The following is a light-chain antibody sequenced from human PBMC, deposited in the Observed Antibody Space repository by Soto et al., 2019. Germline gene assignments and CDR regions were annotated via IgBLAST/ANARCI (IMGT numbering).Light chain of an antibody. J-gene: IGKJ3*01. Sequence: DIQMTQSPSSLSSSVGDRVTITCQASQDISNYLNWYQQKPGKAPKLLIFDASNLETGVPSRFSGSRSGTDFTFTISSLQAEDIATYYCQQYDNLPFTFGPGTKVDIK. CDR1: QDISNY. CDR2: DAS. V-gene: IGKV1-33*01. CDR3: QQYDNLPFT.